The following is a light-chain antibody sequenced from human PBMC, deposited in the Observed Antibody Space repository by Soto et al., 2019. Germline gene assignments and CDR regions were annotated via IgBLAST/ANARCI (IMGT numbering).Light chain of an antibody. CDR2: EVS. V-gene: IGLV2-14*01. Sequence: QSALTQPASVSGSPGQSITISCTATSSHAGGYNYVSWYQQHPGKAPKLMIYEVSHRPSGVSNRFSGSKSGNTASLTISGLQAEDEADYYCSSYTSSSTPVVFGGGTKLTVL. J-gene: IGLJ2*01. CDR1: SSHAGGYNY. CDR3: SSYTSSSTPVV.